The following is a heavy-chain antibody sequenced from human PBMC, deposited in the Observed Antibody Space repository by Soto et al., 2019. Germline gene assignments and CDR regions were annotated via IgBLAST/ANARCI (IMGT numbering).Heavy chain of an antibody. CDR2: IDPSDSYT. D-gene: IGHD3-10*01. V-gene: IGHV5-10-1*01. Sequence: GESLKISCKGSGYSFTSYWISWVRQMPGKGLEWMGRIDPSDSYTNYSPAFQGHVTISADKSISTAYLQWSSLKASDTAIYYCARHSAGEYYFDYWGQGTLVTVSS. J-gene: IGHJ4*02. CDR1: GYSFTSYW. CDR3: ARHSAGEYYFDY.